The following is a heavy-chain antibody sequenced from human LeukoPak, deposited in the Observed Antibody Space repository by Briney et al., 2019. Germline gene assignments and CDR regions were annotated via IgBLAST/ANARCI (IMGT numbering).Heavy chain of an antibody. CDR3: ARVLRYFDWLYWYFDL. CDR1: GFTFSNYA. CDR2: ISGSGGST. J-gene: IGHJ2*01. V-gene: IGHV3-23*01. Sequence: GGSLRLSCAASGFTFSNYAMSWVRQAPGKGLEWVSAISGSGGSTYYADSVKGRFTISRDNSKNTLYLQMNSLRAEDTAVYYCARVLRYFDWLYWYFDLWGRGTLVTVSS. D-gene: IGHD3-9*01.